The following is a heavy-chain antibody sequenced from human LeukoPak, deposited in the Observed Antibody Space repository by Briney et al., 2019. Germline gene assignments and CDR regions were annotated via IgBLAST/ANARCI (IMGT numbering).Heavy chain of an antibody. V-gene: IGHV3-23*01. Sequence: GGSLRLSCAASGFTFSSYAMDWVRQAPGKGPEWVSAISSNGGSTYYADYVKDRFVISRDNSKNTLYLQMNSLTAEDTAVYYCAREVLAVAHTGNWFDPWGQGTLVTVSS. CDR3: AREVLAVAHTGNWFDP. J-gene: IGHJ5*02. CDR1: GFTFSSYA. D-gene: IGHD6-19*01. CDR2: ISSNGGST.